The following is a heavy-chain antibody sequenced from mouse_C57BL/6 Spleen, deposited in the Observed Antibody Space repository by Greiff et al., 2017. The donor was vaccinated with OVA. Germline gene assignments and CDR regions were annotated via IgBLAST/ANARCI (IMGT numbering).Heavy chain of an antibody. V-gene: IGHV1-15*01. Sequence: QVQLQQSGAELVRPGASVTLSCKASGYTFTDYEMHWVKQTPVHGLEWIGAIDPETGGTAYNQKFKGKAILTADKSSSIAYMELRSLTSEDSAVYYCTDDYGDGGYWGQGTTLTVSS. CDR3: TDDYGDGGY. J-gene: IGHJ2*01. D-gene: IGHD2-4*01. CDR1: GYTFTDYE. CDR2: IDPETGGT.